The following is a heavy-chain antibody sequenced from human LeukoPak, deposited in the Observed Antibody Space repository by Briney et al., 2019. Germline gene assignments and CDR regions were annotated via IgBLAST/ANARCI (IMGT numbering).Heavy chain of an antibody. CDR2: INPNSGGT. CDR1: GYTFTGYY. D-gene: IGHD3-3*01. CDR3: ARDPIFGVVIMRCDAFDI. V-gene: IGHV1-2*02. J-gene: IGHJ3*02. Sequence: ASVKVSCKASGYTFTGYYMHWVRQAPGQGLEGMGGINPNSGGTNYPQKFQGRVTMTRDTSIRTAYMELSRLRSDDTAVYYCARDPIFGVVIMRCDAFDIWGQGTMVTVSS.